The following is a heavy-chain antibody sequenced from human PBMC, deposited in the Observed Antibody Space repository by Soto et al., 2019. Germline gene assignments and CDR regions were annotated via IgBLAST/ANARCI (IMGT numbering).Heavy chain of an antibody. Sequence: QLQLQESGPGLVKPSETLSLTCSVSGDSISSSPYYWAWIRQPPGQALEWIGNVYYSGTSYRHPSLKSRVTLSVARSKSQFSLHLTSGTAADSAVYYWAHLRDYNNYGWFDPWGPGSLVTVSS. V-gene: IGHV4-39*01. CDR3: AHLRDYNNYGWFDP. CDR1: GDSISSSPYY. CDR2: VYYSGTS. D-gene: IGHD4-4*01. J-gene: IGHJ5*02.